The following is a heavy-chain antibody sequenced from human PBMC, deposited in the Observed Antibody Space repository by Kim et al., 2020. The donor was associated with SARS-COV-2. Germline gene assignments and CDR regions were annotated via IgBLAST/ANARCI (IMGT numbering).Heavy chain of an antibody. V-gene: IGHV6-1*01. Sequence: SQTLSLTCAISGDSVSSNSVGWHWIRQSPSRGLEWLGRTYYRSKWSTDYAVSVKRRIIINPDTTKNQFSLQLNSVTPEDTAVYYCARSFRNAFDIWGQGT. CDR3: ARSFRNAFDI. CDR1: GDSVSSNSVG. CDR2: TYYRSKWST. J-gene: IGHJ3*02.